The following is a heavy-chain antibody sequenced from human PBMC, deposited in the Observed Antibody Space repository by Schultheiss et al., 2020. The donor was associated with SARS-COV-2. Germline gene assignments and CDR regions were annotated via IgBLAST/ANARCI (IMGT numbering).Heavy chain of an antibody. J-gene: IGHJ6*02. Sequence: GGSLRLSCAASGFTVSSNYMSWVRQAPGKGLEWVSAISGSGGSTYYADSVKGRFTISRDNAKNSLYLQMNSLRAEDTAVYYCAKGNLGVPGDIWGQGTTVTVSS. CDR1: GFTVSSNY. CDR3: AKGNLGVPGDI. CDR2: ISGSGGST. V-gene: IGHV3-23*01. D-gene: IGHD2-2*01.